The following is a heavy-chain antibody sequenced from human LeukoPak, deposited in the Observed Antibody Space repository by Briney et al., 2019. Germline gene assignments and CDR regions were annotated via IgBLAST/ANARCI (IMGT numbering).Heavy chain of an antibody. V-gene: IGHV4-34*01. Sequence: SETLSLTCAVYGGSFRGYYWSWIRQPPGKGLEWIGEINHSGSTNYNPSLKSRVTISVDTSKNQFSLKLSSVTAADTAVYYCARVRRYFDWLSGPFDYWGQGTLVTVSS. CDR3: ARVRRYFDWLSGPFDY. D-gene: IGHD3-9*01. CDR2: INHSGST. CDR1: GGSFRGYY. J-gene: IGHJ4*02.